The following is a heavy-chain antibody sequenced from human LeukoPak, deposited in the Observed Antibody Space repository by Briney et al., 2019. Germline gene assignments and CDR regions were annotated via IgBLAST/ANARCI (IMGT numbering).Heavy chain of an antibody. D-gene: IGHD6-6*01. Sequence: SETLSLTCAVSGGSISSSYWWSWVRQPPGKGLEWIGEIYHSGSTNYNPSLRSRVTISVDKSKNQFFLNLNSVTAADTAMYYCAGLAARQEDGYYYYYMDVWGRGTTVTVSS. J-gene: IGHJ6*03. V-gene: IGHV4-4*02. CDR2: IYHSGST. CDR1: GGSISSSYW. CDR3: AGLAARQEDGYYYYYMDV.